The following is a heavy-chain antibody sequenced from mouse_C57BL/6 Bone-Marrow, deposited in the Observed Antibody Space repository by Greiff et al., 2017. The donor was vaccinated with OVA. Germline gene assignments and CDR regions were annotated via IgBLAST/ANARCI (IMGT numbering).Heavy chain of an antibody. CDR3: ARCNWYYFDD. CDR2: ISNKANGYTT. CDR1: GYAFTAYY. V-gene: IGHV7-3*01. Sequence: EVQLQESGGGLVQPGGSLSLSCAASGYAFTAYYMSWVRQPPGKALEWLGFISNKANGYTTEYSASVKVRFTISRDNSHRILYLQMNALRAEYSSTKYCARCNWYYFDDWGQGTTLTVSS. D-gene: IGHD4-1*01. J-gene: IGHJ2*01.